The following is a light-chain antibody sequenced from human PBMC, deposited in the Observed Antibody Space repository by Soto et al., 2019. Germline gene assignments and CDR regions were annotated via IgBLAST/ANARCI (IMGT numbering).Light chain of an antibody. Sequence: EIVMTQSPATLSVSPGETVTLSCRASQSVSTSVAWYQQKPGQAPRLLLYAAFTRATAVPARFSGSGSGTEFALTISGLQSEDFAVYHCQQHKDWLLTFGGGTKVE. J-gene: IGKJ4*01. V-gene: IGKV3-15*01. CDR2: AAF. CDR1: QSVSTS. CDR3: QQHKDWLLT.